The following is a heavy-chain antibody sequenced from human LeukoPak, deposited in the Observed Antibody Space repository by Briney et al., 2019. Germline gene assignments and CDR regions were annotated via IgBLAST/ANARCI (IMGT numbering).Heavy chain of an antibody. D-gene: IGHD3-9*01. Sequence: TGGSLRLSCAASGFTFRNYAMSWVRQAPGKGLEWVSAIVGSGSSTYYAGSVKGRFTISRDNSKNTLYLQLNRLRAEDTAVYYCAKWGDYDILTGYYDSDYWGQGTLVTVSS. CDR2: IVGSGSST. V-gene: IGHV3-23*01. CDR3: AKWGDYDILTGYYDSDY. J-gene: IGHJ4*02. CDR1: GFTFRNYA.